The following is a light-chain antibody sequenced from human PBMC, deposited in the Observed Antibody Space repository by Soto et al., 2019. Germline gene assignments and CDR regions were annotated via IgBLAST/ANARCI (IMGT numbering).Light chain of an antibody. Sequence: EIVLTQSPATLSLSPGERATLSCRASHSVDFFLAWYQQKTGQPPRLLVYDASNRATGAPARFSGSGYGTDCTLTISILEDEDFGIYYCQQRNTWPITFGQGTRLEIK. CDR1: HSVDFF. CDR3: QQRNTWPIT. V-gene: IGKV3-11*01. J-gene: IGKJ5*01. CDR2: DAS.